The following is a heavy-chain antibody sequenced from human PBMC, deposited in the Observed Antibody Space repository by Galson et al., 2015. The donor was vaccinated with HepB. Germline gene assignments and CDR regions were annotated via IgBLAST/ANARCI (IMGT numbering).Heavy chain of an antibody. D-gene: IGHD1-26*01. J-gene: IGHJ4*02. CDR1: GFSLSTSGVG. CDR2: IYWNDDK. Sequence: ALVKPTQPLTLTCTFSGFSLSTSGVGVGWIRQPPGKALEWLALIYWNDDKRYSPSLKSRLTITKDTSKNQVVLTMTNMDPVDTATYYCAHRRGGSYYSYWGQGTLVTVSS. V-gene: IGHV2-5*01. CDR3: AHRRGGSYYSY.